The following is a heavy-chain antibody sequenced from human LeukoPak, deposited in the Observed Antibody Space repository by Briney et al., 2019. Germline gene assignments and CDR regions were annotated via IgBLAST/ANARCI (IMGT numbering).Heavy chain of an antibody. CDR2: IYYSGST. D-gene: IGHD1-1*01. CDR1: GGSISSTNYY. Sequence: PSGTLSLTCTVSGGSISSTNYYWGWIRQPPGKGLEWIGSIYYSGSTYYNPSLKSRLTISLDTSKNQFSLRLSSVTAADTAFYYCARRYNWNDRWDWGQGTLVTVSP. V-gene: IGHV4-39*07. J-gene: IGHJ4*02. CDR3: ARRYNWNDRWD.